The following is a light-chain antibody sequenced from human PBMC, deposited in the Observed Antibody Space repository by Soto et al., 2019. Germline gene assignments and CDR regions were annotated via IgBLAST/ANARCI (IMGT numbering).Light chain of an antibody. CDR3: QQRSNWPIT. CDR2: GAP. CDR1: QSVRSSH. V-gene: IGKV3D-20*02. J-gene: IGKJ5*01. Sequence: LSLSPRDNATLSCMPSQSVRSSHLAWYQQIPGQAPRLLIYGAPTRATGIPDRFSGSGSGTDFTLTISSLEPEDFALYYCQQRSNWPITFGQGT.